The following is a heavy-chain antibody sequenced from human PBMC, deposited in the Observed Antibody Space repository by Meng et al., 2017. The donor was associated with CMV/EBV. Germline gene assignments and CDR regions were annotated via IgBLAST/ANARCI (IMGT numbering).Heavy chain of an antibody. D-gene: IGHD1-26*01. J-gene: IGHJ4*02. V-gene: IGHV3-9*01. CDR1: GFTFDDYA. Sequence: SCAASGFTFDDYAMHWVRQGPGKGLEWVSGISWNSGFIGYADSVRGRFTISRDNAKSSLYLQMNSLRAEDTALYYCAKVHPSGGSYYVGPVDYWGQGTLVTVSS. CDR2: ISWNSGFI. CDR3: AKVHPSGGSYYVGPVDY.